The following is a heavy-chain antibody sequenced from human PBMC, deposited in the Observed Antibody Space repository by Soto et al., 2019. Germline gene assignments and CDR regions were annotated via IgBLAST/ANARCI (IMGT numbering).Heavy chain of an antibody. CDR2: INHSGST. Sequence: QVQLQQWGAGLLKPSETLSLTCAVYGGSFSGYYWSWIRQPPGKGLEWIGEINHSGSTNYNPSLKSRVTISVDTSKHPFSLKLSSVTAADTAVYYCARGVEDYYGSADSPWGQGTLVTVSS. J-gene: IGHJ5*02. D-gene: IGHD3-10*01. CDR1: GGSFSGYY. V-gene: IGHV4-34*01. CDR3: ARGVEDYYGSADSP.